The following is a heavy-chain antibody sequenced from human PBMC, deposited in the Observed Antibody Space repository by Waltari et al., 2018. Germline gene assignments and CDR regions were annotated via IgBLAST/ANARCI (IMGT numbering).Heavy chain of an antibody. CDR1: GFTFSSHW. Sequence: EVQLVESGGGLVQPGGSLRLSCAAFGFTFSSHWMSWVRQAPGKGLEWVANIKQDGSEKYYVDSVKGRFTISRDNAKNSLYLQMNSLRAEDTAVYYCARMAPDIPWVYWGQGTLVTVSS. CDR2: IKQDGSEK. V-gene: IGHV3-7*01. CDR3: ARMAPDIPWVY. J-gene: IGHJ4*02.